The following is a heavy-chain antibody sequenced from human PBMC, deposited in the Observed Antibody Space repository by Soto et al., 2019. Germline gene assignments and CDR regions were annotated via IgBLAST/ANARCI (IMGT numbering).Heavy chain of an antibody. V-gene: IGHV4-39*01. CDR3: ARRNLYSYGDLVFDI. Sequence: QLQLQESGPGLVKPSETLSLTCTVSGGSISSSSYYWGWIRQPPGKGLEWIGSIYYSGSTYYNPSLKSRVTISVDTSKNQFSLKRSSVTAADTAVYYCARRNLYSYGDLVFDIWGQGTMVTVSS. D-gene: IGHD4-17*01. CDR2: IYYSGST. J-gene: IGHJ3*02. CDR1: GGSISSSSYY.